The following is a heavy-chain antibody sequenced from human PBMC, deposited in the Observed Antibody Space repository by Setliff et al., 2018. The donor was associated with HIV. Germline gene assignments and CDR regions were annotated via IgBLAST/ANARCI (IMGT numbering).Heavy chain of an antibody. Sequence: PSETLSLTCTFSGGSISSGNSYWSWIRQPAVKGLEWIGHIYTSGNTNYNPPLKSRVTISIDTSKNQFSLKLTSVTAADTAVYSCAREDALTQQFDSWGQGTLVTVSS. V-gene: IGHV4-61*09. J-gene: IGHJ4*02. CDR2: IYTSGNT. CDR3: AREDALTQQFDS. CDR1: GGSISSGNSY. D-gene: IGHD6-13*01.